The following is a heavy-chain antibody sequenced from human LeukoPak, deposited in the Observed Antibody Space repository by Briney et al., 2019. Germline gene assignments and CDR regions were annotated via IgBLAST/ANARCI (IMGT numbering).Heavy chain of an antibody. Sequence: SETLSLTCAVYGGSFSGYYWSWIRQPPGKGLEWIGYIYYSGSTNYNPSLKSRVTISVDTSKNQFSLKLSSVTAADTAVYYCARARGYYDSSGYYPNWFDPWGQGTLVTVSS. J-gene: IGHJ5*02. CDR2: IYYSGST. CDR1: GGSFSGYY. V-gene: IGHV4-59*01. CDR3: ARARGYYDSSGYYPNWFDP. D-gene: IGHD3-22*01.